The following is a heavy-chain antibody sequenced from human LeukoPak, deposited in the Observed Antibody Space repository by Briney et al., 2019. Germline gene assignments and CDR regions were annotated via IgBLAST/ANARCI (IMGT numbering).Heavy chain of an antibody. CDR2: IYYSGST. D-gene: IGHD3-3*01. V-gene: IGHV4-39*07. Sequence: SETLSLTCTVSGGSISSSSYYWGWIRQPPGKGLEWIGSIYYSGSTYYNPSLKSRVTISVDTSKNQFSLKLSSVTAADTAVYYCARSSDFWFDYWGQGTLVTVSS. CDR1: GGSISSSSYY. CDR3: ARSSDFWFDY. J-gene: IGHJ5*01.